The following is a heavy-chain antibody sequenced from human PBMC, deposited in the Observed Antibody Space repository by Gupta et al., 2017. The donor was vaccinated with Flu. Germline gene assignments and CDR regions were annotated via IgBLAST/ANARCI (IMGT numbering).Heavy chain of an antibody. D-gene: IGHD2-8*01. Sequence: EVQLVESGGGLVQPGRSLRLSCTAPAFNLDFFAMHWVRQAPGKGLEWVSGLNWNSDNIAYAESVKGRFTISRDNANNFLYLQMDSLRTEDTAFYYCTRDAEKGLRGVLDSWGQGTLVIVSS. CDR3: TRDAEKGLRGVLDS. J-gene: IGHJ4*02. V-gene: IGHV3-9*01. CDR2: LNWNSDNI. CDR1: AFNLDFFA.